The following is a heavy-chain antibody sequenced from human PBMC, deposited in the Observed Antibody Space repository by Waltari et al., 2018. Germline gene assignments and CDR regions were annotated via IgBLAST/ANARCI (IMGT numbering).Heavy chain of an antibody. D-gene: IGHD2-2*01. CDR1: GYTFTGYY. CDR2: INPNSGGT. CDR3: ARDRMGCSSTSCYYYYYMDV. J-gene: IGHJ6*03. V-gene: IGHV1-2*06. Sequence: QVQLVQSGAEVKKPGASVKVSCKASGYTFTGYYMYWVRQAPGQGLEWMGRINPNSGGTNYAQKFQDRVTMTRDTSISTAYMELSRLRSDDTAVYYCARDRMGCSSTSCYYYYYMDVWGKGTTVTVSS.